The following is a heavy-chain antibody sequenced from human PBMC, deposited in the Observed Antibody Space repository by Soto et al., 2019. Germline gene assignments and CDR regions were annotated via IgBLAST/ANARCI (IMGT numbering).Heavy chain of an antibody. D-gene: IGHD2-2*01. CDR2: IDPSDSYT. Sequence: GESLKISCKGSGYSFTSYWISWVRQMPGKGLEGMGRIDPSDSYTNYSPSFQGHVTISADKSISTAYLQWSSLKASDTAMYYCPRMPTALYYYYGMDVWGQGTTVTVSS. V-gene: IGHV5-10-1*01. J-gene: IGHJ6*02. CDR1: GYSFTSYW. CDR3: PRMPTALYYYYGMDV.